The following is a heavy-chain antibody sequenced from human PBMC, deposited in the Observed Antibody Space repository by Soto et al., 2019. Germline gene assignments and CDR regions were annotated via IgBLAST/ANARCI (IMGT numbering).Heavy chain of an antibody. J-gene: IGHJ4*02. Sequence: ASVKVSCKASGYTFTSYGISWVRQAPGQGLEWMGWISAYNGNTDYAQKLQGRVTMTTDTSTTTAYMELRSLRSDDTAVYYCARRCNRCYDFHFDYWGQGTLVTYSS. D-gene: IGHD5-12*01. V-gene: IGHV1-18*01. CDR3: ARRCNRCYDFHFDY. CDR2: ISAYNGNT. CDR1: GYTFTSYG.